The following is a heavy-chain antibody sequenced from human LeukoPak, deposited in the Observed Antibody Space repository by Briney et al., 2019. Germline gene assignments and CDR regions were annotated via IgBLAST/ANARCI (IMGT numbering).Heavy chain of an antibody. CDR1: GGSFSGYY. D-gene: IGHD3-16*01. CDR2: INHSGST. J-gene: IGHJ5*02. V-gene: IGHV4-34*01. CDR3: AREPLRPYNWFDP. Sequence: SETLSLTCAVYGGSFSGYYWSWICQPPGKGLEWIGEINHSGSTNYNPSLKSRVTISVDTSKNQFSLQLNSVTPEDTAVYYCAREPLRPYNWFDPWGQGTLVTVSS.